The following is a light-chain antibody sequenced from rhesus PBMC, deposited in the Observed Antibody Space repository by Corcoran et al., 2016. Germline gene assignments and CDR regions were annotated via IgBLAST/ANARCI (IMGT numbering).Light chain of an antibody. CDR1: QSVSSS. V-gene: IGKV3-24*01. CDR3: LQHSNWPYS. Sequence: EIVMTQSPATLSLSPGERAALSCRASQSVSSSLAWYQQKPGQAPRPLIYGASSRATGIPYRFSGRGSGTDFTLTISSLEPEDVAVYYCLQHSNWPYSFGQGTKVEIK. CDR2: GAS. J-gene: IGKJ2*01.